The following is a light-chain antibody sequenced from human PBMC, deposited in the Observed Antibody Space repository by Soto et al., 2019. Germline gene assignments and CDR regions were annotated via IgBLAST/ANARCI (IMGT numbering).Light chain of an antibody. CDR3: QQYDTAIWAYT. V-gene: IGKV3-20*01. J-gene: IGKJ2*01. CDR1: QSVSSSY. CDR2: GAS. Sequence: EVVLTQSPVTLSLSPGERATLSCRASQSVSSSYLAWYKQKPGQAPRLLIYGASSRATGIPDRFSGSGSGTDFTLTISRLEPEDFAVYYCQQYDTAIWAYTFGQGTKLENK.